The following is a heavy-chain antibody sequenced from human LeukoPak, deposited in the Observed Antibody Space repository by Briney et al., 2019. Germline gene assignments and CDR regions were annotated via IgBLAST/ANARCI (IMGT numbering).Heavy chain of an antibody. J-gene: IGHJ4*02. CDR1: GGSISSGDYY. D-gene: IGHD4-23*01. Sequence: SETLSLTCTVSGGSISSGDYYWSWIRQPPGKSLEWIGYIYYSGTSYYNPSLKSRVTISIDTSENQFSLKLSSVTAADTAVYYCARWLTPERFYYWGQGTLVTVSS. V-gene: IGHV4-30-4*08. CDR3: ARWLTPERFYY. CDR2: IYYSGTS.